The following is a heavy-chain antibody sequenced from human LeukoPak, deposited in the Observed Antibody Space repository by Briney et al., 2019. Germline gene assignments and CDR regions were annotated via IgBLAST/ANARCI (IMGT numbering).Heavy chain of an antibody. J-gene: IGHJ4*02. CDR2: IYSGGST. Sequence: PGGSLRLSCAASGFTVSSNYMSWVRQAPGKGLEWVSVIYSGGSTYYADSVKGRFTISRDNSKNTLYLQMNSLRAEDTAVYYCARGPRGWYIDYWGQGTLVTVSS. D-gene: IGHD6-19*01. V-gene: IGHV3-53*01. CDR1: GFTVSSNY. CDR3: ARGPRGWYIDY.